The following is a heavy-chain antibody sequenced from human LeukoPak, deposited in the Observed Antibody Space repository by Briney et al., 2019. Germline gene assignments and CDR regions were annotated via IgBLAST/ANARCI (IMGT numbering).Heavy chain of an antibody. V-gene: IGHV3-74*01. CDR2: INSDGSST. CDR3: ARALPPSVNTPWK. D-gene: IGHD1-1*01. CDR1: GFTFSSYW. Sequence: PGGSLRLSCAASGFTFSSYWMRWVRQAPGKGLVWVSRINSDGSSTSYADSVKGRFTISRDNAKNTPYLQMNSLGAEDPAVYYCARALPPSVNTPWKWGQGTQVTVSS. J-gene: IGHJ4*02.